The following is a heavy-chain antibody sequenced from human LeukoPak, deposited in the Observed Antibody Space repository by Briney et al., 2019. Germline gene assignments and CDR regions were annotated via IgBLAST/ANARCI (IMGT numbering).Heavy chain of an antibody. V-gene: IGHV1-18*01. J-gene: IGHJ6*02. D-gene: IGHD2-21*02. CDR3: ARVQAYCGGDCYSDYYYYYGMDV. CDR2: ISAYNGDT. CDR1: GYTFTSYG. Sequence: ASVKVSCKASGYTFTSYGISWVRQAPGQGLEWMGWISAYNGDTNYAQKLQGRVTMTTDTSTSTAYMELRSLRSDDTAVYYCARVQAYCGGDCYSDYYYYYGMDVWGQGTTVTVSS.